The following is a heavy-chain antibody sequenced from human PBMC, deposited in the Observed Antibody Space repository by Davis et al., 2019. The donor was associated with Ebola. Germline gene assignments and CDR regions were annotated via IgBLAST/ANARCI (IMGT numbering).Heavy chain of an antibody. J-gene: IGHJ4*02. V-gene: IGHV3-30*03. CDR2: ISNDATDK. D-gene: IGHD3-22*01. CDR3: ARGRTPMIPDFDS. Sequence: GGSLRLSCAASEFTFSYFGMHWVRQAPGKGLEWVTFISNDATDKFYADPVKGRFTISRDNAKNSLYLQMNSLRAEDTGVYYCARGRTPMIPDFDSWGQGTLVTVSS. CDR1: EFTFSYFG.